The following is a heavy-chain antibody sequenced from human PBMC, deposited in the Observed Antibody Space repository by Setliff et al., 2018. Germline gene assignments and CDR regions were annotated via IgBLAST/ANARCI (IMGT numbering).Heavy chain of an antibody. CDR1: PGSISRHY. J-gene: IGHJ4*02. CDR3: ARVGDGYRAGIDY. D-gene: IGHD5-12*01. Sequence: SETLSLTCTVSPGSISRHYWSWFRQAPGKGLEWIGYRHDNGERDYNPSLGSRVTISVDTSKNQFSLKLSSVTAADTAVYYCARVGDGYRAGIDYWGQGTLVTVSS. V-gene: IGHV4-59*11. CDR2: RHDNGER.